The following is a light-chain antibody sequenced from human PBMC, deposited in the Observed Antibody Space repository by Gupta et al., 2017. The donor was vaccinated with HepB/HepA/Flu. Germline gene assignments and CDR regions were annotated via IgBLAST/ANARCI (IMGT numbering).Light chain of an antibody. Sequence: QSALTQPASVSGSPGQSITISCTGTSSDVGDYTYVSWYRQHPGKAPKLMIYNVSNRPSGVSNRFSGSKSGNTASLTISGLQAEDEGHYYCSSYTTGSTLVVFGGGTKLTVL. V-gene: IGLV2-14*03. J-gene: IGLJ3*02. CDR2: NVS. CDR3: SSYTTGSTLVV. CDR1: SSDVGDYTY.